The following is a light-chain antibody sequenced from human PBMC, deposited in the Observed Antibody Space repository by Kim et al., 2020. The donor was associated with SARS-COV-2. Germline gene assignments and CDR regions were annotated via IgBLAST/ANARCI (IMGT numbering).Light chain of an antibody. V-gene: IGKV3-15*01. J-gene: IGKJ2*01. CDR2: GAS. CDR3: QQYNNWYT. CDR1: QSVGSN. Sequence: EIVMTQSPATLSVSPGERATLSCRASQSVGSNLAWYQQKPGQPPRLLIYGASTRATGIPARFSGSGSGTEFTLTISSLQSEDFAVFYCQQYNNWYTFGQGTKLEI.